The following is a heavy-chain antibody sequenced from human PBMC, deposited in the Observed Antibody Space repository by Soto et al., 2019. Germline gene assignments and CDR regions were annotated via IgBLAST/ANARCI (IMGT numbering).Heavy chain of an antibody. D-gene: IGHD1-1*01. CDR3: AKTEEQLWSFYFHS. Sequence: GGSLRLSCAASGFTFTDSDMSWVRQAPGKGLEWVSDIRGRDGNTHYAYSVKGRFTISRDNSKNPLFLQMNSLTADDTAVYYGAKTEEQLWSFYFHSWGQGTLVTVSS. CDR1: GFTFTDSD. V-gene: IGHV3-23*01. CDR2: IRGRDGNT. J-gene: IGHJ4*02.